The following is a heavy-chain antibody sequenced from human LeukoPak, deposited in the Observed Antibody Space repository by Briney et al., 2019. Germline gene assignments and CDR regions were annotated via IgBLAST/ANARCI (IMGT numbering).Heavy chain of an antibody. V-gene: IGHV4-39*01. D-gene: IGHD3-10*01. J-gene: IGHJ4*02. CDR2: IYYSGST. Sequence: SETLSLTCTVSGGSISSSSYYWGWIRQPPGKGLEWIGSIYYSGSTYYNPSLTSRVTISVDTSKNQFSLKLSSVTAADPAVYYCARFYYGSGSQNFDYWGQGTLVTVSS. CDR1: GGSISSSSYY. CDR3: ARFYYGSGSQNFDY.